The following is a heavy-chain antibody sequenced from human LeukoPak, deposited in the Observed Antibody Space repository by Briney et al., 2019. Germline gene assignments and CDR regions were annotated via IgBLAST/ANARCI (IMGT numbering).Heavy chain of an antibody. CDR3: ARHPSALNWFDP. Sequence: SETLSLTCAVYGGSFSGYHWNWIRQSPEKGLEWIGEINDRGHTNYNPSLKNRVTISVETSKNQFSLKLSSLTAADTAVYYCARHPSALNWFDPWGQGTLVTVSS. CDR1: GGSFSGYH. CDR2: INDRGHT. J-gene: IGHJ5*02. V-gene: IGHV4-34*01.